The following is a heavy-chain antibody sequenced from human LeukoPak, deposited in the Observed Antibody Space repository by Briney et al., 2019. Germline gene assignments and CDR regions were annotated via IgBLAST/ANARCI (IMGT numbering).Heavy chain of an antibody. V-gene: IGHV3-7*01. CDR1: GFTFSSYW. Sequence: GGSLRLSCAASGFTFSSYWMSWVRQAPGKGLEGVANIKQDGSEKYYVDSLKGRFTISRENAKNSLYLQMNSLRAEDTAVYYCASDRSIAARPYYYYYMDVWGNGTTVTVSS. CDR2: IKQDGSEK. J-gene: IGHJ6*03. D-gene: IGHD6-6*01. CDR3: ASDRSIAARPYYYYYMDV.